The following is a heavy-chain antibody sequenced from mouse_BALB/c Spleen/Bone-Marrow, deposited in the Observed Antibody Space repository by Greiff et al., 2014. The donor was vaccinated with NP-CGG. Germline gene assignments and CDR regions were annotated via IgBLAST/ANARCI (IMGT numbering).Heavy chain of an antibody. J-gene: IGHJ4*01. CDR3: ARSGTFRATSYAMDY. Sequence: QVQLQQSXAELARPGASVKMSCKASAYTFTDYTVHWVKQRPGQGLAWIGYINTSSGYTNYNKIFKDKATLTADKSSSTAYMQLSSLTTEDSAVYDGARSGTFRATSYAMDYWGQGNSVTVSS. CDR1: AYTFTDYT. D-gene: IGHD3-1*01. CDR2: INTSSGYT. V-gene: IGHV1-4*01.